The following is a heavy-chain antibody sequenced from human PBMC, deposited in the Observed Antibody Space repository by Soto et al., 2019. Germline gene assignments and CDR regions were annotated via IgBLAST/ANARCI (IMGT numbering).Heavy chain of an antibody. CDR3: ARDDRDRTDYYYGMDV. CDR1: GYTFTSYG. CDR2: ISAYNGNT. Sequence: VQLVQSGAEVKKPGASVKVSCKASGYTFTSYGISWVRQAPGQGLEWMGWISAYNGNTNYAQKLQGRVTMTTDTPTSTAYMELRSLRSDDTAVYYCARDDRDRTDYYYGMDVWGQGTTVTVSS. D-gene: IGHD3-10*01. V-gene: IGHV1-18*01. J-gene: IGHJ6*02.